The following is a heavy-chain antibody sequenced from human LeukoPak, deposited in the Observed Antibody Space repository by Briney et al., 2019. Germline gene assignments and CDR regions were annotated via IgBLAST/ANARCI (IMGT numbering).Heavy chain of an antibody. J-gene: IGHJ4*02. CDR3: TTEHQWDNFDY. V-gene: IGHV3-15*01. CDR2: IKSKTDGGTT. CDR1: GFTFSSYA. Sequence: GGSLRLSCAASGFTFSSYAMSWVRQAPGKGLEWVGRIKSKTDGGTTDNAAPVKGRFIISRDDSKNTMYLQMNSLKTEDTAVYDCTTEHQWDNFDYWGQGTVVTVSS. D-gene: IGHD1-26*01.